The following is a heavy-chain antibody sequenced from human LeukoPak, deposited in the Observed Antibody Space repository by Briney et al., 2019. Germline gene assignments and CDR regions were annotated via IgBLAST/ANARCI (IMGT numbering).Heavy chain of an antibody. Sequence: ASVKVSCKASGYTFTSYGISWVRQAPGQGLEWMGWISAYNGNTNYAQKLLGRVTMTTDTSTSTAYMELRSLRSDDTAVYYCARDSWILTGYSVDYWGQGTLVTVSS. D-gene: IGHD3-9*01. J-gene: IGHJ4*02. CDR3: ARDSWILTGYSVDY. V-gene: IGHV1-18*04. CDR1: GYTFTSYG. CDR2: ISAYNGNT.